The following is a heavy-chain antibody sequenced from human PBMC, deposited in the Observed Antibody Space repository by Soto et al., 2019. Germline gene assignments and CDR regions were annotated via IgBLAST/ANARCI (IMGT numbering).Heavy chain of an antibody. V-gene: IGHV4-39*01. Sequence: QLQLQQSGPGLVKPSETLSLTCTVSGGPISTNDYHWGWIRQPPGAGLDWIASIFYTGTTDSKSSLRSRLTLSIDTSNMQFSLQLSSVTDTDTAIYFCVRHSGAGSANYLGMDVWGQGTTVTVSS. D-gene: IGHD1-1*01. CDR3: VRHSGAGSANYLGMDV. J-gene: IGHJ6*02. CDR1: GGPISTNDYH. CDR2: IFYTGTT.